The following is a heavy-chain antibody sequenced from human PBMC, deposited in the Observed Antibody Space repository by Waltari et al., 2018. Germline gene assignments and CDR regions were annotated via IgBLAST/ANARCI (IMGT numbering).Heavy chain of an antibody. CDR2: ISRDEKNT. V-gene: IGHV3-30*03. Sequence: QVQLVESGGGVVQPGRSLRLSCAAAGFTFSRYVIRWFRQAPGKGLEWVAVISRDEKNTYYADSVKGRFTVSRDNSKNTIYLQMNSLKTEDTAVYYCAREDYYDRGRIGANFDYWGQGTLVTVSS. CDR1: GFTFSRYV. D-gene: IGHD3-22*01. J-gene: IGHJ4*02. CDR3: AREDYYDRGRIGANFDY.